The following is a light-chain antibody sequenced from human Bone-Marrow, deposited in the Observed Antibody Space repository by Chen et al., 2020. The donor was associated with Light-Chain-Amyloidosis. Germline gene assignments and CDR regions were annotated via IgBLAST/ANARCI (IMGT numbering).Light chain of an antibody. V-gene: IGLV3-10*01. Sequence: SYELTQPSSVSVSPVQTARITCSGDALPRKYAYWYQQKSGQAPVLVIYEDSKRPSGSPERFSGSSSGTMATLTISGAQVEDEADYYCYSTDGTGKNVVFGGGTKLTVL. CDR2: EDS. J-gene: IGLJ2*01. CDR1: ALPRKY. CDR3: YSTDGTGKNVV.